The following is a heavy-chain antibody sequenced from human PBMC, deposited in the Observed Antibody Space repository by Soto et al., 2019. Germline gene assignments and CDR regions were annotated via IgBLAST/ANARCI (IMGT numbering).Heavy chain of an antibody. D-gene: IGHD3-22*01. CDR1: GFTFSSYA. Sequence: PGVSLRLSCSASGFTFSSYAMHWVRQAPGKRLEREAVISYDGSNKYYADSVKGRFTISRDNSKNTLYLQMYSLRPEDTAVYYYGVGDSNGSYYYYYGMDGWGQETRVTVSS. CDR2: ISYDGSNK. V-gene: IGHV3-30-3*01. CDR3: GVGDSNGSYYYYYGMDG. J-gene: IGHJ6*02.